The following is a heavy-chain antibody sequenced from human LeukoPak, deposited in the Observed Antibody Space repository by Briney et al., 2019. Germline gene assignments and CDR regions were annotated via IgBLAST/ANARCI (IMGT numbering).Heavy chain of an antibody. CDR3: ARRQNDAFDI. V-gene: IGHV4-39*07. CDR1: GGSISSSSYY. Sequence: PSETLSLTCTVSGGSISSSSYYWGWIRQPPGKGLEWIGSIYYSGSTYYNPSLKSRVTISVDTSKNQFSLKLSSVTAADTAVYYCARRQNDAFDIWAKGQWSPSLQ. CDR2: IYYSGST. J-gene: IGHJ3*02.